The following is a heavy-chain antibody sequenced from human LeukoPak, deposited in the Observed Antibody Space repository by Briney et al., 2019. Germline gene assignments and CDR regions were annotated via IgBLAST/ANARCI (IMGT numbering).Heavy chain of an antibody. J-gene: IGHJ4*02. CDR1: GYTFTSYD. CDR3: AKMDPFWSNYYPSDY. CDR2: MNPNSGNT. D-gene: IGHD3-3*01. Sequence: GASVKVSCKASGYTFTSYDINWVRQATGQGLEWMGWMNPNSGNTGYAQKFQGRVTMTRGTSISTAYMELNRLTSDDTAVYYCAKMDPFWSNYYPSDYWGQGPLVTVSS. V-gene: IGHV1-8*01.